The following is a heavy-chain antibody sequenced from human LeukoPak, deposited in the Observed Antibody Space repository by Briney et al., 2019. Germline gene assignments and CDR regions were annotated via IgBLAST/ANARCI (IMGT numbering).Heavy chain of an antibody. D-gene: IGHD3-22*01. CDR3: AKDLAGGVVTPDY. Sequence: GGSLRLSCAASGFTFSSYVMHWVRQAPGKGLEWVAFVRYDGSDTYYADSVKGRFTISRDSSENTLSLQMTSLRPEDTAVYYCAKDLAGGVVTPDYWGQGTLVSVSS. CDR1: GFTFSSYV. J-gene: IGHJ4*02. CDR2: VRYDGSDT. V-gene: IGHV3-30*02.